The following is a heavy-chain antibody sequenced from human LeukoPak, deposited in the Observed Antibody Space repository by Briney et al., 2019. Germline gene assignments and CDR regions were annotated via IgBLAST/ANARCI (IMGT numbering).Heavy chain of an antibody. V-gene: IGHV4-39*01. D-gene: IGHD3-22*01. CDR1: GGSISSSSYY. CDR3: VNYYDSSDYQQPNHFDY. Sequence: SETLSLTCTVSGGSISSSSYYWGWIRQPPGKGLEWIGSTYHSGNTYYNPSLKSRVTVSVDTSKNQFSLKLSSVTAADTAVYYCVNYYDSSDYQQPNHFDYWGQGTLVTVSS. CDR2: TYHSGNT. J-gene: IGHJ4*02.